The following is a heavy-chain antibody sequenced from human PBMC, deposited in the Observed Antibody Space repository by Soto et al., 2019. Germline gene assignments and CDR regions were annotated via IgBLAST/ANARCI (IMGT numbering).Heavy chain of an antibody. J-gene: IGHJ4*02. CDR1: EFTFSNYA. V-gene: IGHV3-21*01. CDR2: IGTSGSYI. CDR3: ARGSAFIGLDY. Sequence: GGSLRLSCAASEFTFSNYAMNWFRQAPGKGLEWVSSIGTSGSYIYDTDSVKGRFTISRDNTKDSLYLQMNSLRAEDTAIYYSARGSAFIGLDYWGQGTPVTVSS. D-gene: IGHD1-26*01.